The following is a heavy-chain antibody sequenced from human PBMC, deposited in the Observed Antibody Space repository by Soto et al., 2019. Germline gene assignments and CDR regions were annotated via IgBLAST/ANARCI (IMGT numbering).Heavy chain of an antibody. V-gene: IGHV3-53*02. D-gene: IGHD6-19*01. CDR2: IYSGGST. CDR1: GFTVSSNY. CDR3: XXXXXGWSFDY. J-gene: IGHJ4*02. Sequence: EVQLVETGGGLIQPGGSLRLSCAASGFTVSSNYMSWVRQAPGKGLEWVSVIYSGGSTYYADSVKGRFTISRDNSKNTXXXXXXXXXXXXXXXXXXXXXXXGWSFDYWGQGTLVTVSS.